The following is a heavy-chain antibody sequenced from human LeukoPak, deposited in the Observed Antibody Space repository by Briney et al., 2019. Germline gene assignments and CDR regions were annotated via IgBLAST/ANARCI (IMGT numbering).Heavy chain of an antibody. D-gene: IGHD3-16*01. V-gene: IGHV3-7*01. CDR3: VAGGAFDI. CDR2: IKEDGSEK. Sequence: GGSLRLSCAASGITFSNEWMSWVRQAPGKGLEWVANIKEDGSEKYYVDAVKGRFTISRDNAKNSLYLLMISLRVEDAAVYYCVAGGAFDIWGQGTMVTVSS. J-gene: IGHJ3*02. CDR1: GITFSNEW.